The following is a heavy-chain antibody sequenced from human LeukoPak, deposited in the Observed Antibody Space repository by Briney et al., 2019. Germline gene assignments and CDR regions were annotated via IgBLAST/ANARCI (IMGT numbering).Heavy chain of an antibody. D-gene: IGHD2-21*01. CDR3: ARVRGDYYLDY. CDR2: IKQAGSEK. Sequence: GGSLRLSCAASGFTFSSYWMNWVRQAPGKGLEWVANIKQAGSEKYYVDSVKGRFTISRDNARNSLYSQMNSLRAEDTAVYYCARVRGDYYLDYWGQGTLVTVSS. CDR1: GFTFSSYW. J-gene: IGHJ4*02. V-gene: IGHV3-7*01.